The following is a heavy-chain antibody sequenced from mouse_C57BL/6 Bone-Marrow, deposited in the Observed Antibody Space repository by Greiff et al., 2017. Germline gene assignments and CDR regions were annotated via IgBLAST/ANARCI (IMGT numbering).Heavy chain of an antibody. Sequence: QVQLQQSGAELARPGASVKLSCKASGYTFTSYGISWVKQRTGQGLEWIGEIYPRSGNTNYNEKFKGKATLTADKSSSTAYMELRSLTSEDSAVYFCAVWVRRGYYAMDYWGQGTSVTVSS. CDR1: GYTFTSYG. CDR2: IYPRSGNT. D-gene: IGHD2-14*01. CDR3: AVWVRRGYYAMDY. V-gene: IGHV1-81*01. J-gene: IGHJ4*01.